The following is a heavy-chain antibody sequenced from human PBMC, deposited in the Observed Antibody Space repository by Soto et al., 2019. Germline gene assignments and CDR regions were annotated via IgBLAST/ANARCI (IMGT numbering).Heavy chain of an antibody. CDR3: ARHLEYSSFSWADYYYYGMDV. CDR1: GYSFTSYW. J-gene: IGHJ6*02. CDR2: IDPSDSYT. V-gene: IGHV5-10-1*01. D-gene: IGHD6-6*01. Sequence: GESLKISCKGSGYSFTSYWISWVRQMPGKGLEWMGRIDPSDSYTNYSPSFQGHVTISADKSISTAYLQWSSLKASDTAMYYCARHLEYSSFSWADYYYYGMDVWGQGTTVTVSS.